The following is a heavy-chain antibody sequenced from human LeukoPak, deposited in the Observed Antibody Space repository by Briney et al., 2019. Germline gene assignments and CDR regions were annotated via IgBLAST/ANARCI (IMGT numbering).Heavy chain of an antibody. CDR2: ISAYTCNT. Sequence: ASVNVSCKASGYTFTSYGIRGVRQARARGREGMGWISAYTCNTNYAQKLQGRVTMTTDTSTSTANMELRSLRSDDTAVYYCARDGVRLTYVFDIWGQGTMVTVSS. J-gene: IGHJ3*02. CDR1: GYTFTSYG. CDR3: ARDGVRLTYVFDI. V-gene: IGHV1-18*01. D-gene: IGHD2-21*01.